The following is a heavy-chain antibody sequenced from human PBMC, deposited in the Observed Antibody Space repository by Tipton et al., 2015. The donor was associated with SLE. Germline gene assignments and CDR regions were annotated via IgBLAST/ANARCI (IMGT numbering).Heavy chain of an antibody. CDR2: IYYSGST. V-gene: IGHV4-31*03. CDR3: AKVRDDFWSGLPPVNAFDI. Sequence: TLSLTCTVSGVSITSGGYYWSWIRQHPGKGLEWVGYIYYSGSTYYSPSLKSRVTISLDTSKNQVSLKLSSVTAADTAVYYCAKVRDDFWSGLPPVNAFDIWGQGTRVTVSS. D-gene: IGHD3-3*01. CDR1: GVSITSGGYY. J-gene: IGHJ3*02.